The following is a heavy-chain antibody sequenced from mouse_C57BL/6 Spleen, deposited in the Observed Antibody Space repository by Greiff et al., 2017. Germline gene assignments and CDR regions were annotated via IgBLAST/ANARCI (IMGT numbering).Heavy chain of an antibody. CDR2: IDPSASYT. J-gene: IGHJ1*03. Sequence: QVQLQQPGAELVKPGASVKLSCKASGYTFTSYWMQWVKQRPGQGLEWIGKIDPSASYTNYNQKFKGKATLTVDTASSTAYMQLSSLTSEDSAVYYCAKGLYYVYGGWYFEVWGKGTTVTVSS. D-gene: IGHD2-2*01. CDR1: GYTFTSYW. CDR3: AKGLYYVYGGWYFEV. V-gene: IGHV1-50*01.